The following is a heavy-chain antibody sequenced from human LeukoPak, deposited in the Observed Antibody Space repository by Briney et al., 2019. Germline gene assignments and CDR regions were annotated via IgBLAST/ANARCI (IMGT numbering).Heavy chain of an antibody. CDR3: TRVTTNGYFEY. D-gene: IGHD1/OR15-1a*01. J-gene: IGHJ4*02. CDR1: GFTFW. V-gene: IGHV3-7*04. CDR2: IKFDESER. Sequence: EGSLRLSCAASGFTFWMAWVRQAPGSGLEWVASIKFDESERHHVDSVKGRFTISRDNAKNSLYLQMNSLRAEDTAVYFCTRVTTNGYFEYWGQGTLVTVSS.